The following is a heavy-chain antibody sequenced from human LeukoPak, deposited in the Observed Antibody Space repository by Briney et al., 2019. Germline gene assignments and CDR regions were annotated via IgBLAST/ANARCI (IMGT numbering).Heavy chain of an antibody. V-gene: IGHV4-59*01. J-gene: IGHJ4*02. CDR2: IYYSGST. CDR1: GGSIGSYY. D-gene: IGHD3-10*01. CDR3: ARERGYYGSGFDY. Sequence: SETLSLTCTVSGGSIGSYYWSWIRQPPGKGLEWIGYIYYSGSTNYNPSLKSRVTISVDTSKNQFSLKLSSVTAADTAVYYCARERGYYGSGFDYWGQGTLVTVSS.